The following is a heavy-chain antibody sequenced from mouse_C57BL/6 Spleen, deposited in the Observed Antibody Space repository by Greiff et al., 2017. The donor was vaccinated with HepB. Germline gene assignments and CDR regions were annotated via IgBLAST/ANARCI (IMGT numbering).Heavy chain of an antibody. Sequence: QVQLKQPGAELVMPGASVKLSCKASGYTFTSYWMHWVKQRPGQGLEWIGEIDPSDSYTNYNQKFKGKSTLTVDKSSSTAYMQLSSLTSEDSAVYYCARGGSNYRYFDGWGTGTTVTVSS. D-gene: IGHD1-1*01. CDR2: IDPSDSYT. CDR1: GYTFTSYW. V-gene: IGHV1-69*01. J-gene: IGHJ1*03. CDR3: ARGGSNYRYFDG.